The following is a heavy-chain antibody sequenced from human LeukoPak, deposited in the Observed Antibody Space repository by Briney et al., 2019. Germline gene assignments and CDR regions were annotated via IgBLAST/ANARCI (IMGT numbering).Heavy chain of an antibody. CDR3: AKQLGYCSDGSCYFPY. Sequence: GGSLRLSCAASGFTFSSSAMSGVRQAPRKELHWVSAVSNNGGYTYYADSVQGRFTISRDNSKSTLCLQMNSLRAEDTAVYYCAKQLGYCSDGSCYFPYWGQGTLVTVSS. CDR1: GFTFSSSA. CDR2: VSNNGGYT. J-gene: IGHJ4*02. V-gene: IGHV3-23*01. D-gene: IGHD2-15*01.